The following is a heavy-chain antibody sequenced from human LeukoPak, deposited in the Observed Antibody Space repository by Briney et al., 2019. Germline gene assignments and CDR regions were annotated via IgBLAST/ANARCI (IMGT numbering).Heavy chain of an antibody. CDR1: GGSFSGYY. CDR2: INHSGST. J-gene: IGHJ4*02. CDR3: ARAVGEYCSSTSCQYYFDY. D-gene: IGHD2-2*01. Sequence: PSETLSLTCAVYGGSFSGYYWSWIRQPPGKGLEWIGEINHSGSTNYNPPLKSRVTISVDTSKNQFSLKLSFVTAADTAAYYCARAVGEYCSSTSCQYYFDYWGRGTLVTVSS. V-gene: IGHV4-34*01.